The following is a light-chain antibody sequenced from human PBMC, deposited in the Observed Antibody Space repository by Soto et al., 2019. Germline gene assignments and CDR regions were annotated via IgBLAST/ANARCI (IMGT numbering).Light chain of an antibody. CDR2: GAY. J-gene: IGKJ4*01. V-gene: IGKV3-20*01. Sequence: EIVLTQSPGTLSLSPGARATLFCSASQSVSNNYLAWYQQKPGQAPRLLIFGAYSRATGVPDRCSGRGAGTDFTITISRLEPEDFSVYPCQHYDSSPTFGGGTKVDIK. CDR1: QSVSNNY. CDR3: QHYDSSPT.